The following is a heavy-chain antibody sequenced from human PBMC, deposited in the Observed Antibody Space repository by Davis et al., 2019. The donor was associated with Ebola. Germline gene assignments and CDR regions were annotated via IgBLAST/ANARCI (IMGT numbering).Heavy chain of an antibody. Sequence: PGESLRLSYAASGFTFSSYGMHWVRQAPGKGLEWVAVIWYDGSNKYYADSVKGRFTISRDNSKNTLYLQMNSLRAEDTAVYYCAKDMDNGYYYGMDVWGQGTTVTVSS. CDR2: IWYDGSNK. CDR3: AKDMDNGYYYGMDV. CDR1: GFTFSSYG. D-gene: IGHD2-2*03. V-gene: IGHV3-33*06. J-gene: IGHJ6*02.